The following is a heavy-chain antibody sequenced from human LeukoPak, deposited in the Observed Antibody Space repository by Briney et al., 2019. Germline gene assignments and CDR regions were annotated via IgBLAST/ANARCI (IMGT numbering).Heavy chain of an antibody. CDR2: ISGDGGST. Sequence: GGSLRLSCAASGFTFDDYAMHWVRQAPGKGLEWVSLISGDGGSTYYADSLKGRFTISRDNSKNSLYLQMNSLRTEDTALYYCAKDSSSSSVVNWFDPWGQGTLVTVSS. CDR1: GFTFDDYA. V-gene: IGHV3-43*02. D-gene: IGHD6-13*01. CDR3: AKDSSSSSVVNWFDP. J-gene: IGHJ5*02.